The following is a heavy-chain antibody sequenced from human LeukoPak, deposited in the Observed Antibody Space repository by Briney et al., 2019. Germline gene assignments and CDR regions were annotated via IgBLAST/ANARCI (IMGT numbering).Heavy chain of an antibody. CDR2: IYYSGST. CDR3: ASYRKDGVWGGVYYYMDV. V-gene: IGHV4-59*11. CDR1: GGSISSHY. J-gene: IGHJ6*03. D-gene: IGHD2-8*01. Sequence: PSETLSLTCTVSGGSISSHYWSWIRQPPGKGLEWIGYIYYSGSTNYNPSLKSRVTISVDTSKNQFSLKLSSVTAADTAVYYCASYRKDGVWGGVYYYMDVWGKGTTVTVSS.